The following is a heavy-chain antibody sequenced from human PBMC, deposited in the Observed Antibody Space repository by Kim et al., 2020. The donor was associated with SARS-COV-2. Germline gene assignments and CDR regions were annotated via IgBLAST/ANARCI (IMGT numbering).Heavy chain of an antibody. J-gene: IGHJ3*02. CDR1: GYIFTSYW. V-gene: IGHV5-51*01. CDR3: ARGCYGGKGRDAFDI. D-gene: IGHD4-17*01. Sequence: GESLKISWKGSGYIFTSYWIGWVRQMPGKGLEWRGIIYPDDADTRYSRSCEGQVTISADQSISTADLQWGSLEASDTALYYCARGCYGGKGRDAFDIWGKGKMDPVSS. CDR2: IYPDDADT.